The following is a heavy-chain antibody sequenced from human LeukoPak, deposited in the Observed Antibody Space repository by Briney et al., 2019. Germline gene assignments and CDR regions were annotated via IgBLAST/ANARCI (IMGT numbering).Heavy chain of an antibody. CDR3: ARGPPFRGSQGWFDP. CDR1: GYTFSSYD. CDR2: MNPNSGKT. J-gene: IGHJ5*02. V-gene: IGHV1-8*01. Sequence: ASVKVSFKASGYTFSSYDINWVRQGTGQGLEWMGWMNPNSGKTDFAQKFQGRVTMTRDTSISTAYMDLSSLRSEDTAVYYCARGPPFRGSQGWFDPWGQGTLVIVSS. D-gene: IGHD1-26*01.